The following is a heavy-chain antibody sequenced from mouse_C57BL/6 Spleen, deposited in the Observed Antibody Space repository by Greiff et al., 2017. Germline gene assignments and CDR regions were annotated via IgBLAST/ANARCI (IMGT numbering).Heavy chain of an antibody. J-gene: IGHJ2*01. CDR3: ARKGFDY. V-gene: IGHV1-59*01. Sequence: QVQLQQPGAELVRPGTSVKLSCKASGYTFTSYWMHWVKQRPGQGLEWIGVIDPSDSYTNYNQKFKGKATLTVDTSSRTAYMQLSSLTTEDSAVYYCARKGFDYWGQGTTLTVSS. CDR2: IDPSDSYT. CDR1: GYTFTSYW.